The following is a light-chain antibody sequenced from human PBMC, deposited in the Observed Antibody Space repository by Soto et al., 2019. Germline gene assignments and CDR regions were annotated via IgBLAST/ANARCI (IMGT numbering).Light chain of an antibody. J-gene: IGKJ2*01. CDR3: QQRSNWPPYT. CDR2: DAS. CDR1: QSVSSY. V-gene: IGKV3-11*01. Sequence: EIVLTQSPATLSLSPGERATLSCRASQSVSSYLAWYHQKPGQAPRLLIYDASNRATGIPARFSGSGSGTDFTLPISSLEPEDFAVYYCQQRSNWPPYTFGQGPKLEIK.